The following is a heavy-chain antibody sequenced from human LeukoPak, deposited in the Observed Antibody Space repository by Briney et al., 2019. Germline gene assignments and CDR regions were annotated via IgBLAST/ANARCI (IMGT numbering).Heavy chain of an antibody. CDR1: GYTFTGYY. CDR2: IIPIFGTA. CDR3: ARARYIVVVPAYYMDV. Sequence: ASVKVSCKASGYTFTGYYMHWVRQAPGQGLEWMGGIIPIFGTANYAQKFQGRVTITADKSTSTAYMELSSLRSEDTAVYYCARARYIVVVPAYYMDVWGKGTTVTVSS. V-gene: IGHV1-69*06. D-gene: IGHD2-2*01. J-gene: IGHJ6*03.